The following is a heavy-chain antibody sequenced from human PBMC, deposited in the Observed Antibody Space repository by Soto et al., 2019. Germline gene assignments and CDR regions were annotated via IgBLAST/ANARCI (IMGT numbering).Heavy chain of an antibody. CDR2: ISYDGSNK. Sequence: QVQLVESGGGVVQPGRSLRLSCAASGFTFSSYAMHWVRQAPGKGLEWVAVISYDGSNKYYADSVKGRFTISRDNSKKSLYMQMNSLRDEDTAVYYCARANCSGGSCSWGYNWFDPWGQGTLVTVSS. J-gene: IGHJ5*02. CDR1: GFTFSSYA. V-gene: IGHV3-30-3*01. D-gene: IGHD2-15*01. CDR3: ARANCSGGSCSWGYNWFDP.